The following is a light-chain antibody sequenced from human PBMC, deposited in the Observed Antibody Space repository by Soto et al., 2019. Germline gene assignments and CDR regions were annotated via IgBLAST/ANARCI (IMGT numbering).Light chain of an antibody. V-gene: IGKV1-12*01. CDR1: QDISTW. J-gene: IGKJ5*01. CDR2: AAS. Sequence: DIQMTQSPSSVSASVGDRVTITCRASQDISTWVAWYQQKPGKAPNLLIYAASNLQSGVPSRFSGSGSGTDFTLTISSLQPEDFATYYCQQANSFPITFGQGTRLEIK. CDR3: QQANSFPIT.